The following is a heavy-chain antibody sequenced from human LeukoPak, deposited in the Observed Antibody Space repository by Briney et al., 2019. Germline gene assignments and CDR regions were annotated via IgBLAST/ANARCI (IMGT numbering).Heavy chain of an antibody. CDR2: IGSSGGGI. J-gene: IGHJ4*02. V-gene: IGHV3-23*01. D-gene: IGHD3-3*01. CDR1: GFTFSTYT. Sequence: PGGSLRLSCAASGFTFSTYTMYWVRHPPGKRLEWVSIIGSSGGGIHYADSVKGRFTISRDNSKNALYLQMNSLRAEDTAVYYCAKIRFLEWLLYSYFDYWGQGTLVTVSS. CDR3: AKIRFLEWLLYSYFDY.